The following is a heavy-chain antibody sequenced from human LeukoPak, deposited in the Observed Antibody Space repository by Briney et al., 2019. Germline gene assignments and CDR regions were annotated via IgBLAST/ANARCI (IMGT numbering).Heavy chain of an antibody. CDR2: IYYSGST. CDR3: ARQGAYYYDSSGLDY. J-gene: IGHJ4*02. CDR1: GGSISSYY. D-gene: IGHD3-22*01. Sequence: SETLSLTCAVSGGSISSYYWSWIRQPPGKGLEWIGYIYYSGSTNYNPSLKSRVTISVDTSKNQFSLKLSSVTAADTAVYYCARQGAYYYDSSGLDYWGQGTLVTVSS. V-gene: IGHV4-59*08.